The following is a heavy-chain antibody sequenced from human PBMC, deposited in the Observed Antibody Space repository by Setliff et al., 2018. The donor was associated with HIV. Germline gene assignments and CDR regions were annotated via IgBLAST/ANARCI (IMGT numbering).Heavy chain of an antibody. J-gene: IGHJ4*02. D-gene: IGHD3-10*01. CDR3: ARVGYHGSGRYSFDY. V-gene: IGHV4-34*12. CDR1: GGSFSGYY. Sequence: SETLSLTCAVYGGSFSGYYWSWIRQPPGKGLEWIGEIIHTGSTNYNPSLKSRVTISADTSKNQFSLNLSSVTAAETAVYYCARVGYHGSGRYSFDYWGQGTLVTVSS. CDR2: IIHTGST.